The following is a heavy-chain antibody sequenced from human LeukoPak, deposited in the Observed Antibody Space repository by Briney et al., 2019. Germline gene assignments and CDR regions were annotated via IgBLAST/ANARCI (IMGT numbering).Heavy chain of an antibody. CDR3: ARISGSYVFDY. D-gene: IGHD1-26*01. J-gene: IGHJ4*02. CDR2: ISSSTYT. Sequence: GGSLRLSCAASEFTFSRYDMNWVRQAPGKGLEWVSYISSSTYTNYADSVKGRFTISRDNAKNSMYLQMNSLSAEDTAVYYCARISGSYVFDYWGQGTLVTVSS. V-gene: IGHV3-21*05. CDR1: EFTFSRYD.